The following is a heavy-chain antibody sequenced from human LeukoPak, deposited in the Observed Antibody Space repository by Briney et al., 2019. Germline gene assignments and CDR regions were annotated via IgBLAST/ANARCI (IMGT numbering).Heavy chain of an antibody. CDR1: GFTLDDYG. CDR3: ARMYYYDSSGYLDY. CDR2: INWNGGST. V-gene: IGHV3-20*04. J-gene: IGHJ4*02. Sequence: PGGSLRLSCAASGFTLDDYGMSWVRHAPGKGLEWVSGINWNGGSTGYADSVKGRFTISRDNAKNPLYLQMNSLRAEDTALYYCARMYYYDSSGYLDYWGQGTLVTVSS. D-gene: IGHD3-22*01.